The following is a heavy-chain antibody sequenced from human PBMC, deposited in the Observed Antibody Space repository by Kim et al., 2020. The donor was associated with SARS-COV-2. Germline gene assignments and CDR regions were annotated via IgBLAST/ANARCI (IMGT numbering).Heavy chain of an antibody. V-gene: IGHV3-53*01. D-gene: IGHD5-18*01. J-gene: IGHJ6*02. Sequence: VKGRFTISRDNSKNTLYLQMNSLRAEDTAVYYCARALGIQLWSTYYGMDVWGQGTTVTVSS. CDR3: ARALGIQLWSTYYGMDV.